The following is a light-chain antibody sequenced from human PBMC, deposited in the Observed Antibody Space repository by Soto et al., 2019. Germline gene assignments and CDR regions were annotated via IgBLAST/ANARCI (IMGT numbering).Light chain of an antibody. CDR3: QQYGSSLPWT. V-gene: IGKV3-20*01. J-gene: IGKJ1*01. CDR2: GAS. CDR1: QSVGSN. Sequence: EIVLTQSPGTLSLSPGERATLSCRASQSVGSNLAWYQQKPGQAPRLLIYGASSRATGIPDRFSGSGSGTDFTLTISRLEPEDFAVYYCQQYGSSLPWTFGQGTKVDIK.